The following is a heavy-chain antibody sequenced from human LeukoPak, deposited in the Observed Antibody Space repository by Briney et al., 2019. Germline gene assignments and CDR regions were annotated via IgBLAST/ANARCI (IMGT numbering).Heavy chain of an antibody. Sequence: AAVKVSCKASGYTFIHYFIHWVRQAPGQGLEWMGRINSNSGGTEYTQKFQGRVTMTRDTSITTVYMELSSLTSDDTALYYCARDLSSTSNWALDYWGQGTLVTVSS. V-gene: IGHV1-2*06. CDR1: GYTFIHYF. CDR2: INSNSGGT. J-gene: IGHJ4*02. D-gene: IGHD7-27*01. CDR3: ARDLSSTSNWALDY.